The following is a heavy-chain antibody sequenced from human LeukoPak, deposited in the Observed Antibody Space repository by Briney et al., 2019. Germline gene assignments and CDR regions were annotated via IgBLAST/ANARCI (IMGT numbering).Heavy chain of an antibody. CDR2: IYYSGST. Sequence: SETLSLTCTVSGGSISSYYWSWIRQPPGKGLEWIGYIYYSGSTNYNPSLKSRVTMSVDTSKNQFSLKLSSVTAADTAVYYCARVEARSFPYFDYWGQGTLVTVSS. D-gene: IGHD1-1*01. CDR1: GGSISSYY. V-gene: IGHV4-59*01. CDR3: ARVEARSFPYFDY. J-gene: IGHJ4*02.